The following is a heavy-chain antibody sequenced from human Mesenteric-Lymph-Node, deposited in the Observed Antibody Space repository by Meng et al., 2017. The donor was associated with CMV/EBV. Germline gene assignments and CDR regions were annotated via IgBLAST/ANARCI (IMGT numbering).Heavy chain of an antibody. CDR1: GFTFGDYA. CDR3: VRSVAGVNGYFDY. Sequence: GGSLRLSCTASGFTFGDYAMSWVRQAPGKGLQWVSGISGSDGSTYSADSVRGRFTISRDNSKNTLYLQMNSLRAEDTAVYYCVRSVAGVNGYFDYWGPGTLVTVSS. V-gene: IGHV3-23*01. D-gene: IGHD6-19*01. CDR2: ISGSDGST. J-gene: IGHJ4*02.